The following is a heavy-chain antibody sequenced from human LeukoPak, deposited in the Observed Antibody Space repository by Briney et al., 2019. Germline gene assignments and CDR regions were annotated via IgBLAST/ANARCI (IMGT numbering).Heavy chain of an antibody. CDR1: GSRFTNYW. J-gene: IGHJ4*02. CDR3: ARLNLIVAIDY. D-gene: IGHD2/OR15-2a*01. Sequence: GAALKISCKGSGSRFTNYWSGGGRQMPGKGLEWMGIIYPGDSDTRYSPSFQGQVTISADKSISTAYLQWSSLKASDTAMYYCARLNLIVAIDYWGQGTLVTVSS. V-gene: IGHV5-51*01. CDR2: IYPGDSDT.